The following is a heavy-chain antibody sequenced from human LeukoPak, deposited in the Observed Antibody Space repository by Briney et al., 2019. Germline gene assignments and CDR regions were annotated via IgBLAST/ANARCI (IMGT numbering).Heavy chain of an antibody. V-gene: IGHV4-34*01. CDR1: GGSFSGYY. J-gene: IGHJ4*02. CDR3: AITDY. CDR2: INHSGST. Sequence: PSETLSLTCAVYGGSFSGYYWSCIRQPPGKGLEWIGEINHSGSTNYNPSLKSRVTISVDTSKNQFSLKLSSVTAADTAVYYCAITDYWGQGTLVTVSS.